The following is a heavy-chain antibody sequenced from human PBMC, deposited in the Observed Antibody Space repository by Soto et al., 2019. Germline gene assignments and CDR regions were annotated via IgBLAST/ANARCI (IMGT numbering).Heavy chain of an antibody. CDR2: ISFNGLNE. Sequence: GGSLRLSCAASGFIFSNYAIHWVRQAPGKGLEWVALISFNGLNEYYSDSVKGRFTISRDNSKNTLDLQMNSLKPEDTAIYYCAKAFWSGDFRPWNFDYWGQGTLVTVSS. J-gene: IGHJ4*02. CDR3: AKAFWSGDFRPWNFDY. D-gene: IGHD3-3*01. V-gene: IGHV3-30*18. CDR1: GFIFSNYA.